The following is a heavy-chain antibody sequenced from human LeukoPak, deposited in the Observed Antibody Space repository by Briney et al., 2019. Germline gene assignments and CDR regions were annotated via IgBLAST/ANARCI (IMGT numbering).Heavy chain of an antibody. CDR2: ISYDGSNK. CDR1: GFTFSSYA. D-gene: IGHD1/OR15-1a*01. CDR3: ARVKTSEGDYYGMDV. J-gene: IGHJ6*02. V-gene: IGHV3-30-3*01. Sequence: GGSLRLSCAASGFTFSSYAMHWVRQAPGKGLEWVAVISYDGSNKYHADSVKGRFTISRDNSKNTLYLQMNSLRAEDTAVYYCARVKTSEGDYYGMDVWGQGTTVTVSS.